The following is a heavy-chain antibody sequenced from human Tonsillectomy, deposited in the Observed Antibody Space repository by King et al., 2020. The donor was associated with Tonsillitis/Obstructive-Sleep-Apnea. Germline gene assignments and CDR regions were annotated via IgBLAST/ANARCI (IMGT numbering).Heavy chain of an antibody. CDR3: ARGKTDYFDY. CDR1: GGSINSNY. Sequence: VQLQESGPGLVKPSETLSLTCTVSGGSINSNYWSWIRQPPGRGIEWIGYSYYSGSTNYNPSHKSRVTISVDTSKGQFSLKLSSVTAADTAVYYCARGKTDYFDYWGQGTLVTVSS. V-gene: IGHV4-59*01. CDR2: SYYSGST. J-gene: IGHJ4*02.